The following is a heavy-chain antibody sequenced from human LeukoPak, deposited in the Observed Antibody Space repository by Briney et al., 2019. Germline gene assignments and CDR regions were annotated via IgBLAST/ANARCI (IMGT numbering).Heavy chain of an antibody. CDR1: GFTFSSYE. D-gene: IGHD4-17*01. CDR3: ARSYGDYDWYFDL. J-gene: IGHJ2*01. Sequence: GGSLRLSCAASGFTFSSYEMNWVRQAPGKGLEWVSYISSSGSTIYYADSVKGRFTISRDNAKNSLCLQMNSLRAEDTAVYYCARSYGDYDWYFDLWGRGTLVTVSS. V-gene: IGHV3-48*03. CDR2: ISSSGSTI.